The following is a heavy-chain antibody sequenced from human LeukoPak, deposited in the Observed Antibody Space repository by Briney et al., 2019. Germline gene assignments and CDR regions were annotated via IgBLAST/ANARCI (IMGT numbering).Heavy chain of an antibody. CDR2: IYSSGST. CDR3: ARADPNASGYFYRFNWFDP. Sequence: SETLFLTCTVSGGSMSSYYWNWVRQPPGKGLEWIGNIYSSGSTDYNPSLKSRVTISLDTSKFQFSLRLNSVTAADTAVYYCARADPNASGYFYRFNWFDPWGQGTLVTVSS. J-gene: IGHJ5*02. CDR1: GGSMSSYY. V-gene: IGHV4-59*01. D-gene: IGHD3-10*01.